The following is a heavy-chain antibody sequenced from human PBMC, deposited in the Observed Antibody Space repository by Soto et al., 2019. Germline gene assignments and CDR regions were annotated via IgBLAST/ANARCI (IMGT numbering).Heavy chain of an antibody. CDR1: GYTFTTYA. D-gene: IGHD6-19*01. Sequence: QVQLVQSGAEVKKPGASVKVSCKASGYTFTTYAMHWVRQAPGQRLEWMGWINAGNGNTKYSQKFQGRVTITRDTSASTVYMELSSLRSEDTAVYYCARALGLGSGWPYKYWGQGTLVTVSS. CDR3: ARALGLGSGWPYKY. J-gene: IGHJ4*02. V-gene: IGHV1-3*01. CDR2: INAGNGNT.